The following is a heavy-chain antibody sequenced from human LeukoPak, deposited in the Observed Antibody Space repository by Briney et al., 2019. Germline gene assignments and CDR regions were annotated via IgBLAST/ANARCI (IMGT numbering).Heavy chain of an antibody. Sequence: GRSLRLSCAASGFTFSSYGMHWVHQAPGKGLEWVAVIWYDGSNKYYADSVKGRFTISRDNSKNTLYLQMNSLRAEDTAVYYCARIRPPGDYYYYGMDVWGQGTTVTVSS. D-gene: IGHD5-18*01. J-gene: IGHJ6*02. CDR3: ARIRPPGDYYYYGMDV. CDR1: GFTFSSYG. CDR2: IWYDGSNK. V-gene: IGHV3-33*01.